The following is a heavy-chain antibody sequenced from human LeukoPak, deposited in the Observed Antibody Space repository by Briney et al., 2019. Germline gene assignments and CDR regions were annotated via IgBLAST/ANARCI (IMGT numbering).Heavy chain of an antibody. CDR2: IYYSGST. CDR3: ARGIAPAERGDAGWFDP. V-gene: IGHV4-34*01. Sequence: SETLSLACAVYGGSFSGYYWSWIRQPPGKGLEWIGYIYYSGSTNYNPSLKSRVTISVDTSKNQFSLKLSSVTAADTAVYYCARGIAPAERGDAGWFDPWGQGTLVTVSS. CDR1: GGSFSGYY. D-gene: IGHD6-25*01. J-gene: IGHJ5*02.